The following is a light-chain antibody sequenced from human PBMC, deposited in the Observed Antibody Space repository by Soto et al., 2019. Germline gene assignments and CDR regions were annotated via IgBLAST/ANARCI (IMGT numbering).Light chain of an antibody. CDR3: QHRSNWPPT. V-gene: IGKV3-11*01. Sequence: DIMLTQSPATLSLSPVDRATLSCRASQSVRSYLAWYQQKPGQAPRLLIYEASIRATGIPARFSGSGSGTDFTLTISSLEPDDFAVYYCQHRSNWPPTFGGGTKVEIK. J-gene: IGKJ4*01. CDR1: QSVRSY. CDR2: EAS.